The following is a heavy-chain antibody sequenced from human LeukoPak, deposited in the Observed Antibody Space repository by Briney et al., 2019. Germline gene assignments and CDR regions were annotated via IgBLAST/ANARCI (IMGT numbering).Heavy chain of an antibody. CDR2: IIPILGIA. CDR1: GGTFSSYA. D-gene: IGHD6-13*01. V-gene: IGHV1-69*04. Sequence: SVKVSCKASGGTFSSYAISWVRQAPGQGLEWMGRIIPILGIANYAQKFQGRVTITADKSTSTAYMELSSLRSEDTAVYYCARERRIAAAGTASFAIDYWGQGTLVTVSS. J-gene: IGHJ4*02. CDR3: ARERRIAAAGTASFAIDY.